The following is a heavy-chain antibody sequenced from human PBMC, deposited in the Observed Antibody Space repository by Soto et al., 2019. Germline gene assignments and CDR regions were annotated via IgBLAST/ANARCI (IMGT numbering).Heavy chain of an antibody. V-gene: IGHV2-5*02. CDR3: AHILSSYNAFDI. CDR2: LYWDDDK. D-gene: IGHD3-10*01. CDR1: GFSLSTSGMG. J-gene: IGHJ3*02. Sequence: QITLKESGPPLVKPTQTLTLTCTFSGFSLSTSGMGVGWIRQPPGKALEWLALLYWDDDKRHSPSLKSRLTITKDTSKNQVVLTMTNMDPVDTGTYYCAHILSSYNAFDIWGQGTLVTVSS.